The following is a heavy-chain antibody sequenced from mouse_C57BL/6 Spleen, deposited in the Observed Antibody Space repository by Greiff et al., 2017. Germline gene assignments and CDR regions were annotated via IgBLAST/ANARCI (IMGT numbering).Heavy chain of an antibody. CDR1: GYTFTSYW. J-gene: IGHJ1*03. CDR3: ARRGADLPDV. CDR2: IDPSDSET. Sequence: QVQLQQPGAELVRPGSSVKLSCKASGYTFTSYWMHWVKQRPIQGLEWIGNIDPSDSETHYNQKFKDKATLTVDKSSSTAYMQLSSLTSEDSAVYYCARRGADLPDVWGTGTTVTVSS. V-gene: IGHV1-52*01.